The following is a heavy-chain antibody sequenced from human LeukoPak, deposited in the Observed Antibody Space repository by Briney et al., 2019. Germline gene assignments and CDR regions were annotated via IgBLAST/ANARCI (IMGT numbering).Heavy chain of an antibody. D-gene: IGHD4-11*01. J-gene: IGHJ3*01. V-gene: IGHV4-4*09. CDR3: ASPTVLDAFDV. Sequence: SETLSLTSTVSGGSISSYYWSWIRQPPGKGLEWIGCIYTSGRTNYNPSLKSRVTISVDTSKNQFSLKLSSVTTADTAVYYCASPTVLDAFDVWGQGAMVTVAS. CDR2: IYTSGRT. CDR1: GGSISSYY.